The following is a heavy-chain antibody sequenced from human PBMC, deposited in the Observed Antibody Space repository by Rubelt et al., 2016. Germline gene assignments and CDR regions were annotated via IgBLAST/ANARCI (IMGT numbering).Heavy chain of an antibody. V-gene: IGHV1-69*01. J-gene: IGHJ4*02. CDR1: GGTFSSYA. D-gene: IGHD2-15*01. CDR2: IIPIFGTA. Sequence: QVQLVQSGAEVKKPGSSVKVSCKASGGTFSSYAISCVRQAPGQGLEWMGGIIPIFGTANVAVKFQCRVTITEAECTSLTYMDLSSLGAEDSAVYYCARDRGGYYFDYWGQGTLVTVSS. CDR3: ARDRGGYYFDY.